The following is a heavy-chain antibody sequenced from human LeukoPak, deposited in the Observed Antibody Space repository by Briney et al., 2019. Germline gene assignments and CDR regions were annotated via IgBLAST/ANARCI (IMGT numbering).Heavy chain of an antibody. D-gene: IGHD3-10*01. CDR1: GYTFTSYG. J-gene: IGHJ6*03. CDR3: ARGAVRGVSYDMDV. CDR2: INPNSGGT. V-gene: IGHV1-2*02. Sequence: ASVKVSCKASGYTFTSYGISWVRQAPGQGLEWMGWINPNSGGTNYAQKFQGRVTMTRDTSISTAYMELSRLRSDDTAVYYCARGAVRGVSYDMDVWGKGTTVTISS.